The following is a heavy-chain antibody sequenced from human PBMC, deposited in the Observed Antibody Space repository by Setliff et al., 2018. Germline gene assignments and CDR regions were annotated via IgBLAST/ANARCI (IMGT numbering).Heavy chain of an antibody. J-gene: IGHJ6*02. CDR2: MNPNSGNT. D-gene: IGHD3-3*01. CDR1: GGTFSSYA. Sequence: ASVKVSCKASGGTFSSYAINWVRQATGQGLEWMGWMNPNSGNTGYAQKFQGRATMTRNTSISTAYMELSSLRSEDTAVYYCARGRERDYNFWSGYYTYYYYGMDVWGQGTTVTVSS. CDR3: ARGRERDYNFWSGYYTYYYYGMDV. V-gene: IGHV1-8*02.